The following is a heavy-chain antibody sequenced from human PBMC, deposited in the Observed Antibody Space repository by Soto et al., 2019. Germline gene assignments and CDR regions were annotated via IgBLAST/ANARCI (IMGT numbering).Heavy chain of an antibody. CDR1: GYTFKDYD. CDR2: MNPNSGNT. J-gene: IGHJ2*01. CDR3: ARRMTWSLWCFDL. Sequence: QVQLLQSAAEVKKPGTSVRVSCRASGYTFKDYDINWVRRAPGQGLEWMGWMNPNSGNTAYARKFHDRITMTRSVSARTAFMELSSLTPEDTAVYYCARRMTWSLWCFDLWGSGTQVTVSS. V-gene: IGHV1-8*01. D-gene: IGHD3-3*01.